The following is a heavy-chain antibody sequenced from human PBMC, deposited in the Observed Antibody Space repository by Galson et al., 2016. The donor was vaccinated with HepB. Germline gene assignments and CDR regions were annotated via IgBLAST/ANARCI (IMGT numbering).Heavy chain of an antibody. D-gene: IGHD2-8*01. CDR3: ARDSWYCTHIGCKGDAFDI. Sequence: SLRLSCAASGVTFSSHWMSWVRQTPGKGLEWVANIKHDGSEKYYVDSVKGRFTISRDHAKNSVFLQMNSLRVEDTAVYYCARDSWYCTHIGCKGDAFDIWGQGTTVTVSS. CDR2: IKHDGSEK. V-gene: IGHV3-7*01. CDR1: GVTFSSHW. J-gene: IGHJ3*02.